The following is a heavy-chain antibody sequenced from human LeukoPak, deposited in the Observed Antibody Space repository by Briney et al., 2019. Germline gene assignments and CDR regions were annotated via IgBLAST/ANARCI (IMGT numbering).Heavy chain of an antibody. CDR2: IYYSGST. CDR1: GGSISSSSYY. CDR3: ARVPSSGWSGGGYYFDY. V-gene: IGHV4-39*07. J-gene: IGHJ4*02. D-gene: IGHD6-19*01. Sequence: SETLSLTCTVSGGSISSSSYYWGWIRQPPGKGLEWIGSIYYSGSTYYNPSLKSRVTISVDTSKNQFSLKLSSVTAADTAVYYCARVPSSGWSGGGYYFDYWGQGTLVTVSS.